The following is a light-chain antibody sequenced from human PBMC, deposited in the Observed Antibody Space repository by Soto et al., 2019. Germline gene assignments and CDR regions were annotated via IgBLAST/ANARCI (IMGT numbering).Light chain of an antibody. Sequence: DIQMTQSPSTLSASVGDRVTFTCRASHSISTYLAWYQQKPGRAPKLLMYDASSLERGVPSRFSGSGSGTEFTLTINSLQPDDFATYFYQQYFSSSWTFGQGTKVEVK. CDR1: HSISTY. V-gene: IGKV1-5*01. CDR2: DAS. J-gene: IGKJ1*01. CDR3: QQYFSSSWT.